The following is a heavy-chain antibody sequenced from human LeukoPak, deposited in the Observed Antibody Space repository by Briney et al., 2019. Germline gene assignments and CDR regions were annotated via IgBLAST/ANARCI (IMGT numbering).Heavy chain of an antibody. Sequence: GGSLRLSCAASGFTFSSYGMHWVRQAPGKGLEWAAVITFDGSTKYYADSVRGRFTISRDNPKNTVYLQMNSLRPEDTAVYYCARDLRGHYTFDYWGQGTLVTVSS. CDR1: GFTFSSYG. CDR2: ITFDGSTK. J-gene: IGHJ4*02. CDR3: ARDLRGHYTFDY. D-gene: IGHD2-2*02. V-gene: IGHV3-30*03.